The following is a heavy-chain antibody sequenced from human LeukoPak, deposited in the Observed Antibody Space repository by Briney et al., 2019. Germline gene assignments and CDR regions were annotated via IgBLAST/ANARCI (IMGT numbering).Heavy chain of an antibody. CDR1: GFTFSSYG. D-gene: IGHD5-18*01. CDR2: IRYDGSNK. J-gene: IGHJ5*02. CDR3: AKLVRRGYSYGYDGGWFDP. V-gene: IGHV3-30*02. Sequence: GGSLRLSCAASGFTFSSYGVHWVRQAPGKGLEWVAFIRYDGSNKYYADSVKGRFTISRDNSKNTLYLQMNSLRAEDTAVYYCAKLVRRGYSYGYDGGWFDPWGQGTLVTVSS.